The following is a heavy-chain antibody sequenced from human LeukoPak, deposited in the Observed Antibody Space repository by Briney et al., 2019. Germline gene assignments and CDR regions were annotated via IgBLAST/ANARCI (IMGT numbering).Heavy chain of an antibody. D-gene: IGHD6-13*01. V-gene: IGHV4-4*07. CDR1: GCTISSDY. CDR2: RYISGST. CDR3: ARDRGGAAAGNWFDS. Sequence: SETLSLTCTVSGCTISSDYWSWIRQPAGKGLEWIGRRYISGSTDHHPPLKSRVTMSLDTSKIQFYLKLTSVTAADTAVYYCARDRGGAAAGNWFDSWGQGTLVIVSS. J-gene: IGHJ5*01.